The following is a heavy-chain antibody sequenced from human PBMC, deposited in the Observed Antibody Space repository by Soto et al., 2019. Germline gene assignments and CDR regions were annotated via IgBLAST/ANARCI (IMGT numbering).Heavy chain of an antibody. CDR3: ARERTSSIAAPYGMDV. D-gene: IGHD6-6*01. CDR2: IYYSGST. CDR1: GGSVSSGSYY. V-gene: IGHV4-61*01. J-gene: IGHJ6*02. Sequence: PSETLSLTCTVSGGSVSSGSYYWSWTRQPPGKGLEWIGYIYYSGSTNYNPSLKSRVAISVDTSKNQFSLKLSSVTAADTAVYYCARERTSSIAAPYGMDVWGQGTTVTVSS.